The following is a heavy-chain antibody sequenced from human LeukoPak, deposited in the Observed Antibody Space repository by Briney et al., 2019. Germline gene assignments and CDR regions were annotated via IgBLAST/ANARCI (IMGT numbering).Heavy chain of an antibody. CDR1: GYTFTSYT. V-gene: IGHV1-3*01. CDR3: ARGRGSSSWYGGAFDI. CDR2: INAGNGNT. Sequence: GASVKVSCKASGYTFTSYTIHWVRQAPGQRLEWMGWINAGNGNTKYSQEFQDRVTITRDTSASTAYVELSSLRSDDTAVYYCARGRGSSSWYGGAFDIWGQGTMVTVSS. J-gene: IGHJ3*02. D-gene: IGHD6-13*01.